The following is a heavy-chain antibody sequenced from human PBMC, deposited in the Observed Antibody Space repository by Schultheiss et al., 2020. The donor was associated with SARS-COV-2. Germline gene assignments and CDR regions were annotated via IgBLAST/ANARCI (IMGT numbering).Heavy chain of an antibody. CDR3: ARAAAAGFVRDDD. CDR1: GGSFSGYY. V-gene: IGHV4-34*01. J-gene: IGHJ4*02. Sequence: SETLSLTCAVYGGSFSGYYWSWIRQPPGKGLEWIGEINHSGSTNYNPSLKSRVTISVDTSKNQFSLKLSSVTAADTAVYYCARAAAAGFVRDDDWGQGTLVTVSS. D-gene: IGHD6-13*01. CDR2: INHSGST.